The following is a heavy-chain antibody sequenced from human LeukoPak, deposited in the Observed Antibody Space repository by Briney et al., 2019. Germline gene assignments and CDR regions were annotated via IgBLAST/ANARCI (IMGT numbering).Heavy chain of an antibody. CDR1: GGSFSGYY. CDR2: IYYSGST. V-gene: IGHV4-34*01. J-gene: IGHJ6*03. CDR3: ARAPRYYYMDV. Sequence: SETLSLTCAVYGGSFSGYYWSWIRQPPGKGLEWIGSIYYSGSTYYNPSLKSRVTISVDTSKNQFSLKLSSVTAADTAVYYCARAPRYYYMDVWGKGTTVTVSS.